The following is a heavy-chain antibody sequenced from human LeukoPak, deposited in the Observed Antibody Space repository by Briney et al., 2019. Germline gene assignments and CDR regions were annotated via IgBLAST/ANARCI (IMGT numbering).Heavy chain of an antibody. D-gene: IGHD4-17*01. CDR2: IRYDGSSK. V-gene: IGHV3-30*02. J-gene: IGHJ5*02. CDR1: GFTFSSYG. CDR3: LSLGYGDYGVWDWFDP. Sequence: GGSLRLSCAASGFTFSSYGMHWVRQAPGKGLEWVAFIRYDGSSKYYADSVKGRFTISRDNSKNTLYLQMNSLRAEDTAVYYCLSLGYGDYGVWDWFDPWGQGALVTVSS.